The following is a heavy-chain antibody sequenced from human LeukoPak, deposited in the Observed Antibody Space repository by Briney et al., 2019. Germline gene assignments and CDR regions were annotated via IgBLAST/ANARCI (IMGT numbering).Heavy chain of an antibody. CDR2: IRYDGSNK. J-gene: IGHJ4*02. D-gene: IGHD3-10*01. Sequence: GGSLRLSCAASGFTFSSYGMHWVRQAPGKGLEWVAFIRYDGSNKYYADSVKGRFTISRDNSKNTLYLQMNSLRAEDTAVYYCANAPTMVPFYWGQGTLVTVSS. CDR3: ANAPTMVPFY. V-gene: IGHV3-30*02. CDR1: GFTFSSYG.